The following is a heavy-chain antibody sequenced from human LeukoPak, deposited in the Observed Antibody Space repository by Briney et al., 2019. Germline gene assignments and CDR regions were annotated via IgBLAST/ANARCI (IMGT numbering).Heavy chain of an antibody. D-gene: IGHD3-16*01. J-gene: IGHJ5*02. Sequence: GGSLRLSCAASGFTVSSSYMSWVRQAPGKGLEWVSIIWTGGNTYYADSVKGRFTISRDNSKNTLYLEMNNLRDEDTAVYYCVRDSYGTSWGQGTLVTVSS. CDR3: VRDSYGTS. V-gene: IGHV3-66*01. CDR1: GFTVSSSY. CDR2: IWTGGNT.